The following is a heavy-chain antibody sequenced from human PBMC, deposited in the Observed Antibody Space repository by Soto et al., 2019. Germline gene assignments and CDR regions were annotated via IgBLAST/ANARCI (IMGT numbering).Heavy chain of an antibody. CDR2: IFHDGTA. D-gene: IGHD3-10*01. CDR1: GVSLTSGNW. Sequence: SETLSLTCSVSGVSLTSGNWWTLVRQSPQRGLEYIGEIFHDGTANYYPSFERRVAMSVDTSRNQFSLKLTSVTAADTAVYFCARLVYDTRLNYMYFDFWGPGTLVTISS. V-gene: IGHV4-4*02. CDR3: ARLVYDTRLNYMYFDF. J-gene: IGHJ4*02.